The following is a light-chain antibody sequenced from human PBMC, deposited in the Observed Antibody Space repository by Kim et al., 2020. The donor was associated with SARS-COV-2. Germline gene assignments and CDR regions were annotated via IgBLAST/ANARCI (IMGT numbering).Light chain of an antibody. CDR1: QDITTD. Sequence: DIQMTQSPSSLSASIGDRVSITCQASQDITTDLTWYQHIPGRAPRLLIYDATTLETGVPPRFSGTGSGKDFTFTISNLQPEDGGTYYCQQYDTLPLSFGGGNNVVIK. J-gene: IGKJ4*01. V-gene: IGKV1-33*01. CDR3: QQYDTLPLS. CDR2: DAT.